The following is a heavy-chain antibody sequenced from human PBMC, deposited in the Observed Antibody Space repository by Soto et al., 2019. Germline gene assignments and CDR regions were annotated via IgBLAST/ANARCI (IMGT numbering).Heavy chain of an antibody. CDR1: GGSLSSSDYY. CDR3: ASVRGGYYYAMDV. CDR2: IYSSGNT. V-gene: IGHV4-39*07. D-gene: IGHD3-10*02. J-gene: IGHJ6*02. Sequence: TLSLTCTVSGGSLSSSDYYWGWIRQPPGKGLEWIGSIYSSGNTDYNPSLKSRVTISVDTSKSQLSLKLTSVTAADTAVYYCASVRGGYYYAMDVWGQGTTVTVSS.